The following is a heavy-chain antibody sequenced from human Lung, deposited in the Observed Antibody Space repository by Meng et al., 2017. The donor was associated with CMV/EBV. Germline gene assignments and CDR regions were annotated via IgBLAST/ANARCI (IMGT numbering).Heavy chain of an antibody. J-gene: IGHJ4*02. Sequence: EVLRVGSGGGLVQPGGSLRLFSEASGFIVSTKYMNWVRQAPGKGLEWVSVIYSGGSTYYTDSVKGRFTISRDNSKNTLYLQMNSLRTEDTAVYYCARGEVPAIIDYWGQGILVTVSS. V-gene: IGHV3-66*01. CDR2: IYSGGST. CDR1: GFIVSTKY. CDR3: ARGEVPAIIDY. D-gene: IGHD2-2*01.